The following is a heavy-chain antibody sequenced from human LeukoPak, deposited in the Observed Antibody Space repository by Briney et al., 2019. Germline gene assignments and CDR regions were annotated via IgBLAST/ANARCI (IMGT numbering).Heavy chain of an antibody. CDR2: ISTYNRNT. V-gene: IGHV1-18*04. D-gene: IGHD2-15*01. CDR1: GYTFTSYG. Sequence: ASVKVSCKASGYTFTSYGISWVRQAPGQGLEWMGWISTYNRNTNYAQQPQGRDTMTTDTSTSTAYMELRSLRSDDTAVYYCASMGEYIVVVVAATPFDYWGQGTLVTVSS. J-gene: IGHJ4*02. CDR3: ASMGEYIVVVVAATPFDY.